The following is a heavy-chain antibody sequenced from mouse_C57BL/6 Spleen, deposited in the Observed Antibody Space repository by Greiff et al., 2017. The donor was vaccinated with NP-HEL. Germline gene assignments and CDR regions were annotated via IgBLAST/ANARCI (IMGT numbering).Heavy chain of an antibody. CDR1: GFSLTSYG. V-gene: IGHV2-2*01. CDR3: ARNEGRDSWFAY. Sequence: VQLQQSGPGLVQPSQSLSITYTVSGFSLTSYGVHWVRQSPGKGLAWLGVIWSGGSTDNNAAFISRLSICKDNSKSQVFFKMNSLQADDTAIYYCARNEGRDSWFAYWGQGTLVTVSA. CDR2: IWSGGST. D-gene: IGHD3-3*01. J-gene: IGHJ3*01.